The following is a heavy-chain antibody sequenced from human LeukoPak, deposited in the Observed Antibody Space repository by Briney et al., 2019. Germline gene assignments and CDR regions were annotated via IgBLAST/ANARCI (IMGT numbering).Heavy chain of an antibody. CDR2: INAGNGNT. Sequence: GASVKVSCKASGYTFTSYAMHWVRQAPGQRLEWMGWINAGNGNTKYSQKFQGKVTITRDTSASTAYMELSSLRSEDTAVYYCARSRPYGSGSYFDYWGQGTLVTVSS. CDR3: ARSRPYGSGSYFDY. D-gene: IGHD3-10*01. V-gene: IGHV1-3*01. CDR1: GYTFTSYA. J-gene: IGHJ4*02.